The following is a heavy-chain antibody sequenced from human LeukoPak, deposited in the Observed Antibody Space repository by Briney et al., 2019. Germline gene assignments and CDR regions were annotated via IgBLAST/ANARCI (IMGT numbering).Heavy chain of an antibody. CDR2: IYYSGST. J-gene: IGHJ3*02. CDR3: ARVKRVARVSDI. D-gene: IGHD2-8*01. Sequence: SQTLSLTCTVSGGSISSGGYYWSWIRQHPGKGLEWIGYIYYSGSTYYNPSLKSRVTISVDTSKNQFSLKLSSVPAADTAVYYCARVKRVARVSDIWGQGTMVTVSS. V-gene: IGHV4-31*03. CDR1: GGSISSGGYY.